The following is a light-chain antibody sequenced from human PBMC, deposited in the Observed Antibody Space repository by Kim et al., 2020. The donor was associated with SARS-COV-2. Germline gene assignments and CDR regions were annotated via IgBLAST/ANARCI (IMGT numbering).Light chain of an antibody. V-gene: IGLV6-57*04. J-gene: IGLJ2*01. CDR1: SGSIDDNY. CDR3: QSYHRYNPL. CDR2: EDD. Sequence: NFMLTQPHSVSASPGKTVNISCTRSSGSIDDNYVQWYQQRPGGVPTTVIYEDDQRPSGVSDRFSGSIDNSSHSASLTISRLRTEDEADSYCQSYHRYNPLFGGGTQLTVL.